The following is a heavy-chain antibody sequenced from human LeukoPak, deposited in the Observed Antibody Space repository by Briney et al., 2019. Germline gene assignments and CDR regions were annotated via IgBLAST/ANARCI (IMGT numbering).Heavy chain of an antibody. CDR3: ARLVVVAATGGYYMDV. Sequence: GGSLRLSCAASGFTLSDYYMSWIRQAPGKGLDWISYISSSGSTIYYADSVKGRFTISRDNAKNSLYLQMNSLRAEDTAVYYCARLVVVAATGGYYMDVWGKGTTVTVSS. J-gene: IGHJ6*03. CDR1: GFTLSDYY. V-gene: IGHV3-11*01. D-gene: IGHD2-15*01. CDR2: ISSSGSTI.